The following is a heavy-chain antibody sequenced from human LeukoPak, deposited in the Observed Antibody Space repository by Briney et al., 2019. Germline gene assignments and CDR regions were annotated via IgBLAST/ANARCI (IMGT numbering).Heavy chain of an antibody. V-gene: IGHV3-30*03. J-gene: IGHJ4*02. CDR3: ARADVDTAMVPYFDY. CDR1: GFTFSSYG. D-gene: IGHD5-18*01. CDR2: ISYDGSNK. Sequence: GGSLRLSCAASGFTFSSYGMHWVRQAPGKGLEWVAVISYDGSNKYYADSVKGRFTISRDNSKNTLYLQMNSLRAEDTAVYYCARADVDTAMVPYFDYWGQGTLVTVSS.